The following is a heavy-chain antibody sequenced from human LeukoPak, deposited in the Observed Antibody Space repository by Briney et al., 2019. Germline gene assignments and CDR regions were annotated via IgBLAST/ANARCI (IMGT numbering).Heavy chain of an antibody. V-gene: IGHV3-21*01. Sequence: GGSLRLSCAASGFTFSSYSMNWVRQAPGKGLEWVSSISSSSSYIYYADSVKGRFTISRDNAKNSLYLQMNSLRAEDTAVYYCASLVSQAATIDPFDYWGQGTLVTVSS. CDR3: ASLVSQAATIDPFDY. CDR2: ISSSSSYI. CDR1: GFTFSSYS. D-gene: IGHD3-10*01. J-gene: IGHJ4*02.